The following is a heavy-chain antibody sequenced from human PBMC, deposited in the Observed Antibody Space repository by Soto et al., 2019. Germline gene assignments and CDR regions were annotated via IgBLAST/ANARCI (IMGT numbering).Heavy chain of an antibody. D-gene: IGHD6-19*01. V-gene: IGHV3-72*01. J-gene: IGHJ4*02. CDR2: TRNKANSYTT. CDR3: ARVRTVDDY. CDR1: GFTFSDHY. Sequence: EVQLVESGGGLVQPGGSLRLSCAASGFTFSDHYMDWVRQAPGKGLEWVGRTRNKANSYTTEYAASVKGRFTISRDDSKNSLYLQMNSLKTEDTAVYYCARVRTVDDYWGQGTLVTVSS.